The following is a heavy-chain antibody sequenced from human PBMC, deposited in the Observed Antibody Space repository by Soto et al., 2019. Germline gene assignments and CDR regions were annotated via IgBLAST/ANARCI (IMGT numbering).Heavy chain of an antibody. Sequence: PSETLSLTCTVSGGSISSSSYYWGWIRQPPGKGLEWIGSIYYSGSTYYNPSLKSRVTISVDTSKNQFSLKLSSVTAADTAVYYCARKGSGDHPDHLDYWGQGTLVTVSS. D-gene: IGHD3-10*01. CDR3: ARKGSGDHPDHLDY. CDR1: GGSISSSSYY. CDR2: IYYSGST. V-gene: IGHV4-39*01. J-gene: IGHJ4*02.